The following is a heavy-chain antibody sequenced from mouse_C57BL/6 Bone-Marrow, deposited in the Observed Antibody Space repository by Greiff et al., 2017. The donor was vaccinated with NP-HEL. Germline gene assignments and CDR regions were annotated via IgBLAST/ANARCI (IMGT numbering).Heavy chain of an antibody. CDR3: VRGRVWLRLRDYYAMDY. CDR2: IHPNSGST. J-gene: IGHJ4*01. V-gene: IGHV1-64*01. CDR1: GYTFTSYW. D-gene: IGHD2-2*01. Sequence: QVQLKQPGAELVKPGASVKLSCKASGYTFTSYWMHWVKQRPGQGLEWIGMIHPNSGSTNYNEKFKSKATLTVDKSSSTAYMQLSSLTSEDSADYYCVRGRVWLRLRDYYAMDYWGQGTSVTVSS.